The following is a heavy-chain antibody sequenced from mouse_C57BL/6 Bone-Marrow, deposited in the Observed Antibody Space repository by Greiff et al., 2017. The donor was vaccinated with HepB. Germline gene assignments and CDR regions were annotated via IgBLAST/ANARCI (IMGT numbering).Heavy chain of an antibody. Sequence: EVQRVESGGDLVKPGGSLKLSCAASGFTFSSYGMSWVRQTPDKRLEWVATISSGGSYTYYPDSVKGRFTISRDNAKNTLYLQMSSLKSEDTAMYYCARHNYYGSSWGFAYWGQGTLVTVSA. CDR2: ISSGGSYT. CDR1: GFTFSSYG. CDR3: ARHNYYGSSWGFAY. V-gene: IGHV5-6*01. J-gene: IGHJ3*01. D-gene: IGHD1-1*01.